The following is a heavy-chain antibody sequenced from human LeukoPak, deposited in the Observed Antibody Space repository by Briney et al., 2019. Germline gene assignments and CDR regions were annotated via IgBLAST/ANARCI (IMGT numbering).Heavy chain of an antibody. J-gene: IGHJ4*02. V-gene: IGHV3-30*14. CDR3: ARSISYGDYADY. CDR1: GFTFTSYA. D-gene: IGHD4-17*01. Sequence: GGSLRLSCAASGFTFTSYALHWVRQAPGKGLEWVALISYDGSTKYYADSVKGRFTISRDNSKNTLYLQMNSLRAEDTAVYYCARSISYGDYADYWGQGTLVTVSS. CDR2: ISYDGSTK.